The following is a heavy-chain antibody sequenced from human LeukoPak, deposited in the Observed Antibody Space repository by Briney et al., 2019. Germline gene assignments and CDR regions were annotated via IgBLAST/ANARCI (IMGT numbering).Heavy chain of an antibody. J-gene: IGHJ4*02. D-gene: IGHD3-3*01. CDR1: GFNFVNYA. CDR3: AREIRGYYAAY. Sequence: SGGSLRLSCAASGFNFVNYAMHWVRQAPGKGLDWVALISYDGSFQSYADSVKGRFTISRDSSTNTVSLQMNSLRDEDTAMYYCAREIRGYYAAYWGQGILVTVSS. CDR2: ISYDGSFQ. V-gene: IGHV3-30*04.